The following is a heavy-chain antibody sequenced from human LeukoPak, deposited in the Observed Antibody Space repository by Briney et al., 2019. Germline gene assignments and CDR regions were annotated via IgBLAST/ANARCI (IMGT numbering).Heavy chain of an antibody. Sequence: GGSLRLSCAASGFTVSNIYMSWVRQAPGKGLEWVSVINSGGSTYYANSVKGRFTISRHNSKNTLYLQMNSLRAEDTAVYYCAIYYYDSSGYDAFDIWGQGTMVTVSS. CDR3: AIYYYDSSGYDAFDI. D-gene: IGHD3-22*01. V-gene: IGHV3-53*04. CDR1: GFTVSNIY. J-gene: IGHJ3*02. CDR2: INSGGST.